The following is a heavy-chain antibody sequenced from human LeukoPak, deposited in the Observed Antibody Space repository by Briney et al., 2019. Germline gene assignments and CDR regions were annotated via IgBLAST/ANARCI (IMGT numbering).Heavy chain of an antibody. CDR1: GYTFTNYG. V-gene: IGHV1-18*01. J-gene: IGHJ5*02. D-gene: IGHD3-22*01. CDR2: ISAYNGNT. CDR3: AREDDYDSSGYYWFDP. Sequence: ASVTVSCKASGYTFTNYGISWVRQAPGQGLEWMGWISAYNGNTNYAQKLQGRVTMTTDTSTSTAYMELRSLRSDDTAVYYCAREDDYDSSGYYWFDPWGQGTLVTVSS.